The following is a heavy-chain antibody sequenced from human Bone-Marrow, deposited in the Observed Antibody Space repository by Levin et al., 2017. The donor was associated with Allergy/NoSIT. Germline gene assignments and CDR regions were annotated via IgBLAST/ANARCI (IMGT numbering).Heavy chain of an antibody. Sequence: LSLPCAASGFAFPSSAMSWVRQAPGKGLEWVSGITGSGDTTYYADSVKGRFTISRDNFRSTLYLQMNILRAEDTAVYYCAKDYISYDYYGLDVWGQGTTVSVSS. V-gene: IGHV3-23*01. CDR3: AKDYISYDYYGLDV. CDR2: ITGSGDTT. J-gene: IGHJ6*02. CDR1: GFAFPSSA. D-gene: IGHD2/OR15-2a*01.